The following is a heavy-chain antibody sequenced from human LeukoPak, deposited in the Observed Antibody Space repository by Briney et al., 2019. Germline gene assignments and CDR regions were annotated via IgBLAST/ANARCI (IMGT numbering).Heavy chain of an antibody. Sequence: PSEALSLTCAVYGGSFSGYYWSWTRQPPAKGLEWIGEINHSGSTNYNPSLKSRVTISVDTSKNQFSLKLSCVTAADTGMCYCARGEYQLLNWYFDLWGRGTLVTVSS. D-gene: IGHD2-2*01. CDR3: ARGEYQLLNWYFDL. CDR1: GGSFSGYY. CDR2: INHSGST. V-gene: IGHV4-34*01. J-gene: IGHJ2*01.